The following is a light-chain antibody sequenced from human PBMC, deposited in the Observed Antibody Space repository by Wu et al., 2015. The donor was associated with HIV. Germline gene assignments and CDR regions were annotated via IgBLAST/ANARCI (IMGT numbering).Light chain of an antibody. Sequence: EIVLTQSPGTLSLSPGERATLSCRASQSVRSSFLAWYQQKPGQAPRLLIYGASSRATGMPDRFSGSGSGTDFTLTISRLEPEDFAVYYCQQYISSPWTFGQGTKVEIK. CDR1: QSVRSSF. V-gene: IGKV3-20*01. CDR3: QQYISSPWT. J-gene: IGKJ1*01. CDR2: GAS.